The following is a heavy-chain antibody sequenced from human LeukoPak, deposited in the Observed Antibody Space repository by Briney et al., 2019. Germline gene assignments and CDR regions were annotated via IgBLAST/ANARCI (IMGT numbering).Heavy chain of an antibody. V-gene: IGHV3-30-3*01. D-gene: IGHD3-22*01. CDR1: GFTFSSYA. Sequence: GGSLRLSCAASGFTFSSYAMHWVRQAPGKGLEWVAVISYDGSNKYYADSVKGRFTISRDNSKNTLYLQMNSLRAEDTAVYYCARDGPPPDSSGSSWYFDLWGRGTLVTVSS. J-gene: IGHJ2*01. CDR3: ARDGPPPDSSGSSWYFDL. CDR2: ISYDGSNK.